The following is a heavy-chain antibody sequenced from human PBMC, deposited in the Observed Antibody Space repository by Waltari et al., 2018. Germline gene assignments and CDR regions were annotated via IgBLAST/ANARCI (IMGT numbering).Heavy chain of an antibody. J-gene: IGHJ5*02. CDR3: ARDRGRGLYLDT. CDR2: VHGSGRS. D-gene: IGHD2-15*01. CDR1: GDSVSSTYW. Sequence: QLQLQESGPGLVKPSGTLSLTCAVSGDSVSSTYWWSWVRQSPQKGLEWLGQVHGSGRSNYITSFAGRGTGSLDTSNKELYLKVTAATAADTAVYYCARDRGRGLYLDTWGPGTVVTVSP. V-gene: IGHV4-4*02.